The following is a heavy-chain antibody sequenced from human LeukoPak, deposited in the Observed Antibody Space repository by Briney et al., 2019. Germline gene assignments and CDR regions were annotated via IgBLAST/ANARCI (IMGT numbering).Heavy chain of an antibody. V-gene: IGHV3-21*01. CDR3: ATSDHYTANSVFDY. Sequence: GSLTLSFAASGFIFTSYSMNWVRPAPGQGLEWVSSISSSSSYIFYADSVKGGFTISRDNAKKSLSLQMNTLRAENTAVYYCATSDHYTANSVFDYWGQGTLVTVSS. CDR2: ISSSSSYI. J-gene: IGHJ4*02. CDR1: GFIFTSYS. D-gene: IGHD5-18*01.